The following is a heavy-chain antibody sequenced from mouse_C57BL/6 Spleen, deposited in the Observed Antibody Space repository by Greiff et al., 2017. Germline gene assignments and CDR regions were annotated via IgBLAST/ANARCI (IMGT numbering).Heavy chain of an antibody. CDR3: TRDGDYYGSILYYFDY. CDR1: GFTFSSYA. Sequence: EVKLQQSGEGLVKPGGSLKLSCAASGFTFSSYAMSWVRQTPEKRLEWVAYISSGGDCIYYADTVKGRFTICRDNARDTLYLQMSSLKSEDTAVYYCTRDGDYYGSILYYFDYWGQGTTLTVSS. V-gene: IGHV5-9-1*02. D-gene: IGHD1-1*01. CDR2: ISSGGDCI. J-gene: IGHJ2*01.